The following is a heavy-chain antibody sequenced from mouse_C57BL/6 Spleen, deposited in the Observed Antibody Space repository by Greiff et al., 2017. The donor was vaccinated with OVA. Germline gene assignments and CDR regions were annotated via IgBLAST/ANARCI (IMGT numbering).Heavy chain of an antibody. CDR1: GFTFSSYA. D-gene: IGHD2-2*01. Sequence: EVMLVESGGGLVKPGGSLKLSCAASGFTFSSYAMSWVRQTPEKRLEWVATISDGGSYTYYPDNVKGRFTISRDNAKNNLYLQMSHLKSEDTAMYYCARVVIYYGYDYRYFDVWGTGTTVTVSS. CDR2: ISDGGSYT. V-gene: IGHV5-4*03. J-gene: IGHJ1*03. CDR3: ARVVIYYGYDYRYFDV.